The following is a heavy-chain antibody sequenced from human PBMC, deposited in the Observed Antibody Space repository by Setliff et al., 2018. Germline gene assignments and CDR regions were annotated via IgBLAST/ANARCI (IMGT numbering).Heavy chain of an antibody. J-gene: IGHJ5*02. CDR3: ASTTGSTHNWLDP. CDR1: GASFSGTY. D-gene: IGHD1-1*01. Sequence: SETLSLTCAVYGASFSGTYCSWIRQSPGKGLEWIGEINHTGSPNWIGEINHSGSPNYNPSLKSRVTISVDTSKNQFSLKVSSVTAADTAVYYCASTTGSTHNWLDPWGPGTLVTVSS. V-gene: IGHV4-34*01. CDR2: INHSGSP.